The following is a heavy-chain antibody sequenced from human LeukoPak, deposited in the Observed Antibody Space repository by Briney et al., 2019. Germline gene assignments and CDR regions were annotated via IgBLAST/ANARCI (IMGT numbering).Heavy chain of an antibody. D-gene: IGHD6-13*01. CDR1: GGSFSSYY. CDR2: IYYSGST. CDR3: AREEGGSSWYRGWFDP. Sequence: PSETLSLTCTVSGGSFSSYYWSWIRQPPGKGLEWIGYIYYSGSTNYNPSLKSRVTISVDTSKNQFSLKLSSVTAADTAVYYCAREEGGSSWYRGWFDPWGQGTLVTVSS. V-gene: IGHV4-59*01. J-gene: IGHJ5*02.